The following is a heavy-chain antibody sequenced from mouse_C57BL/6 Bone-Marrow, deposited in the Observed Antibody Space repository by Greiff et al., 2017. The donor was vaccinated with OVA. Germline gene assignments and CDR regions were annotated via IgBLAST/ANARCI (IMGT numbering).Heavy chain of an antibody. V-gene: IGHV14-4*01. CDR3: TTLSWGYAMDY. J-gene: IGHJ4*01. D-gene: IGHD4-1*01. CDR1: GFNIKDDY. CDR2: IDPENGDT. Sequence: DVQLQESGAELVRPGASVKLSCTASGFNIKDDYMHWVKQRPEQGLEWIGWIDPENGDTEYASKFQGKATITADTSSNTAYLQLSSLTSEDTAVYYCTTLSWGYAMDYWGQGTSVTVSS.